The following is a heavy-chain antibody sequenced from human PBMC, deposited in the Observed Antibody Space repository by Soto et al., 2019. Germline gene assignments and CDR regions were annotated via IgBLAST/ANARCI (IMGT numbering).Heavy chain of an antibody. CDR1: GFTFSSYD. D-gene: IGHD3-10*01. CDR2: IGTAGDT. Sequence: GSLRLSCAASGFTFSSYDMHWVRQATGKGLEWVSAIGTAGDTYYPGSVKGRFTISRENAKNSLYLQMNSLRAGDTAVYYCARAPSRGYGSGSRHAFDIWGQGTMVTVSS. J-gene: IGHJ3*02. V-gene: IGHV3-13*01. CDR3: ARAPSRGYGSGSRHAFDI.